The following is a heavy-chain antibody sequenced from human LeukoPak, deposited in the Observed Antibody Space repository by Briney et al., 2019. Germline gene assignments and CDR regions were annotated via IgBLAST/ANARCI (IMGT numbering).Heavy chain of an antibody. D-gene: IGHD1-26*01. J-gene: IGHJ4*02. CDR3: AMDANYFHSGSYLIPFDF. Sequence: PGGSLRLSCAASGFTFSRNAMNWVRQAPGKGLEWVASISGNGAGTYYADSVKGRFNISRDNPKNTLYLQMNSLRTEDTAVYYCAMDANYFHSGSYLIPFDFWGQGTLVTVSS. V-gene: IGHV3-23*01. CDR1: GFTFSRNA. CDR2: ISGNGAGT.